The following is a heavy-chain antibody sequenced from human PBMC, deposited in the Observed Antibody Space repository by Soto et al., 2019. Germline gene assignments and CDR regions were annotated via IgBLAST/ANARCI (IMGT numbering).Heavy chain of an antibody. D-gene: IGHD2-21*02. Sequence: GGSLRLSCAASGFTFSSYGMHWVRQAPGKGLEWVAVIWYDGSNKYYADSVKGRFTISRDNSKNTLYLQMNSLRAEDTAVYYCARVRGVTLNEIDYWGQGTLVTVSS. CDR3: ARVRGVTLNEIDY. V-gene: IGHV3-33*01. CDR1: GFTFSSYG. CDR2: IWYDGSNK. J-gene: IGHJ4*02.